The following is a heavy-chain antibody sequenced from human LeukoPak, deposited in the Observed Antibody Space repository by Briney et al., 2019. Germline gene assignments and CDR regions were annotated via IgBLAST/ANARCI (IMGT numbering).Heavy chain of an antibody. V-gene: IGHV3-66*01. CDR2: IFSHGET. Sequence: GGSLRLSCAASGFTVGNNYMNWVRQAPGKGLEWVSLIFSHGETSYADSVKGRFTISRDDSKNTLYLQMNGLRVEDTAVYYCARDPPAVSINTYAWGQGTLVTVSS. D-gene: IGHD2-8*01. CDR1: GFTVGNNY. CDR3: ARDPPAVSINTYA. J-gene: IGHJ4*02.